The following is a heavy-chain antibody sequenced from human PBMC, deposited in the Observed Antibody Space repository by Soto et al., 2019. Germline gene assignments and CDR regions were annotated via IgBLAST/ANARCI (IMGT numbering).Heavy chain of an antibody. Sequence: GESLKISCKGSGYSFTTYWIGWVRQMPGKGLEWMGIIYPGDSDTRYSPSFQGQVTISADKSISTAYLQWSSLKASDTAMYYCARLVAGYYGSGSYYNGLNYYGMDVWGQGTTVTVSS. D-gene: IGHD3-10*01. J-gene: IGHJ6*02. CDR1: GYSFTTYW. V-gene: IGHV5-51*01. CDR2: IYPGDSDT. CDR3: ARLVAGYYGSGSYYNGLNYYGMDV.